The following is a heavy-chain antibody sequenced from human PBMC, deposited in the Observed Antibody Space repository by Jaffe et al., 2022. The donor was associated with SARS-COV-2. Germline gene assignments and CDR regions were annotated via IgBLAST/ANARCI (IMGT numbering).Heavy chain of an antibody. CDR2: INSDGSST. J-gene: IGHJ6*02. V-gene: IGHV3-74*01. CDR3: ARVGGSYSTTNYYYYGMDV. Sequence: EVQLVESGGGLVQPGGSLRLSCAASGFTFSSYWMHWVRQAPGKGLVWVSRINSDGSSTSYADSVKGRFTISRDNAKNTLYLQMNSLRAEDTAVYYCARVGGSYSTTNYYYYGMDVWGQGTTVTVSS. CDR1: GFTFSSYW. D-gene: IGHD1-26*01.